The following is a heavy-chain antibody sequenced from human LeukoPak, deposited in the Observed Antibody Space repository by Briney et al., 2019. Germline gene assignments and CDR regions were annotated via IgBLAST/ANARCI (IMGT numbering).Heavy chain of an antibody. Sequence: VASVKVSCKASGFTFTDYYMHWVRLAPGQGLEWMGYINPHSGVTSFPQKFRGRVTLTTDTSISAAYMELSSLISDDTAMYYCVREGITKALDLWGQGALVTVSS. V-gene: IGHV1-2*02. D-gene: IGHD1-14*01. CDR3: VREGITKALDL. CDR2: INPHSGVT. J-gene: IGHJ5*02. CDR1: GFTFTDYY.